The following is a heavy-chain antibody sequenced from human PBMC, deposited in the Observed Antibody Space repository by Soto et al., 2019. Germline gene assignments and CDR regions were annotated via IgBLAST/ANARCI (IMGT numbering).Heavy chain of an antibody. CDR2: IYTGGST. D-gene: IGHD2-15*01. V-gene: IGHV3-66*01. CDR3: ARWPGVVSWYFEL. CDR1: GFTVSDNY. Sequence: EVQLVESGGDLVQPGGSLRLSCAAPGFTVSDNYMNWVRQAPGKGLEWVSVIYTGGSTYYADSVKGRFTISRDNSKNTLYLQMNSLRVGDTAIYFGARWPGVVSWYFELWGRGTLVTLSS. J-gene: IGHJ2*01.